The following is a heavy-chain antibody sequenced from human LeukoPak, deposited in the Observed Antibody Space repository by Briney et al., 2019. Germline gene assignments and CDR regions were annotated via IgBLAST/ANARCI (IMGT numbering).Heavy chain of an antibody. J-gene: IGHJ6*03. CDR2: ISNSGST. CDR1: GDSVSSGSHH. CDR3: ARSYYDFWSGSYYYYMDV. D-gene: IGHD3-3*01. V-gene: IGHV4-61*01. Sequence: PSETLSLTCTVSGDSVSSGSHHWSWVRQPPGKGLECIGYISNSGSTNYNPSLKSRVTISVDTSKNQLSLNLNSVTAADTAVYYCARSYYDFWSGSYYYYMDVWGKGTTVTVSS.